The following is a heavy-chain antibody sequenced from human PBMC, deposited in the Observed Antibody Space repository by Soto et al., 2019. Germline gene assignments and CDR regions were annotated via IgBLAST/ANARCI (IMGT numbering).Heavy chain of an antibody. J-gene: IGHJ4*02. CDR1: GFTFSRYT. Sequence: GGSLRLSCAASGFTFSRYTMNWVRQAPGKGLEWISYITTRGAPFYADSVQGRFAMSRDDAKNSVFLQLNSLRAEDTALYFCARDDRYAFDYWGQGILVTVSS. CDR3: ARDDRYAFDY. CDR2: ITTRGAP. D-gene: IGHD5-12*01. V-gene: IGHV3-48*01.